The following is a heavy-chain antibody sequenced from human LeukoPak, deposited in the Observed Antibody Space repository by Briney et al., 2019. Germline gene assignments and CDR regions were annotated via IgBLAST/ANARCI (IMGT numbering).Heavy chain of an antibody. CDR3: ARDRGKDYFDN. J-gene: IGHJ4*02. D-gene: IGHD4-23*01. CDR2: IRNDGSDT. CDR1: GLTFTSHG. V-gene: IGHV3-33*01. Sequence: PGTSLRLSCATSGLTFTSHGFHWVRQAAGKGLEWVAFIRNDGSDTYHANSVKGRFSISRDNSKNTVYLHMNSLRAEDTAVYYCARDRGKDYFDNWGQGTQVTVSS.